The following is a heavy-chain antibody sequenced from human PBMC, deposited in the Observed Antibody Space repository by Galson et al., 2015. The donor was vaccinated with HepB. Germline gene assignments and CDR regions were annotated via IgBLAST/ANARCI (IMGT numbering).Heavy chain of an antibody. CDR2: IYKNGTT. V-gene: IGHV3-66*03. D-gene: IGHD4-17*01. Sequence: SLRLSCAASVFNISNNYMSWVRQAPGKGLEWVSVIYKNGTTNYADSVKGRFTISRDTSKNTLYLQMNNLRGEDTAGYYCARDQGDDYVNYYYSYGLDVWGQGTTVTVSS. CDR1: VFNISNNY. CDR3: ARDQGDDYVNYYYSYGLDV. J-gene: IGHJ6*02.